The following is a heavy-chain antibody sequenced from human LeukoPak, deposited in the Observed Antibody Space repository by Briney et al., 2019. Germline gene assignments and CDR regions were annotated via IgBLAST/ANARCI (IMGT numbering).Heavy chain of an antibody. D-gene: IGHD3-10*01. CDR2: VATSSDYI. CDR1: GFTFSTYS. Sequence: GGSLRLSCAASGFTFSTYSMNWVRQAPGKGLEWVSSVATSSDYIYYAGSLKGRFTISRDNAKNSLYLHMNSLRPDDTAVYYCARGRSITILRGVAISDGFDIWGQGTKVTVSS. J-gene: IGHJ3*02. CDR3: ARGRSITILRGVAISDGFDI. V-gene: IGHV3-21*06.